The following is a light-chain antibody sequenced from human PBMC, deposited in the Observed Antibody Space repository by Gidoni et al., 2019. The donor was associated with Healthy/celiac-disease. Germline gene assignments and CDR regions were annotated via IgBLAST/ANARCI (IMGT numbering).Light chain of an antibody. CDR3: QQRSNWPLT. V-gene: IGKV3-11*01. CDR1: HSVSSY. J-gene: IGKJ4*01. CDR2: DAS. Sequence: PPTLSLSQGDSATRCCRASHSVSSYFVWYQQTPRQAPRLLIDDASKSATGIHARFSGSGSGTYFPLTIRRLAPEDFAVYYCQQRSNWPLTFXGXTQVEIK.